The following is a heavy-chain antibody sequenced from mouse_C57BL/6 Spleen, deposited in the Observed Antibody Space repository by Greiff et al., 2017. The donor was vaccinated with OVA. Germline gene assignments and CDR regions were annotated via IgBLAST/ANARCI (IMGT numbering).Heavy chain of an antibody. Sequence: EVHLVESGGGLVKPGGSLKLSCAASGFTFSDYGMHWVRQAPEKGLEWVAYISSGSSTIYYADTVKGRFTISRDNAKNTLFLQVTSLRSEDTAMYYCAGGDFDDWGQGTTLTVSS. CDR1: GFTFSDYG. CDR3: AGGDFDD. J-gene: IGHJ2*01. V-gene: IGHV5-17*01. CDR2: ISSGSSTI.